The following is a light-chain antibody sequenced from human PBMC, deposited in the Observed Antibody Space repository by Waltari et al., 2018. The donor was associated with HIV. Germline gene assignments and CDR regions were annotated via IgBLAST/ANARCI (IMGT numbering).Light chain of an antibody. CDR3: QQYGSSQT. Sequence: EIVLTQSPGPLSLSPGERATLTGRASQSVRSRSLAWYQQKPGQAPRLLIYGASTRATGIPDRFIGSGSGTDFTLTISRLEPEDFAVYYCQQYGSSQTFGQGTKVEIK. V-gene: IGKV3-20*01. J-gene: IGKJ1*01. CDR1: QSVRSRS. CDR2: GAS.